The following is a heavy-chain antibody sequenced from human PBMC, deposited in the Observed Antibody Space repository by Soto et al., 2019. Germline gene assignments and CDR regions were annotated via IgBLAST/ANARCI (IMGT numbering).Heavy chain of an antibody. V-gene: IGHV3-9*01. CDR2: ISWNSGSI. CDR1: GFSFVDYA. J-gene: IGHJ4*02. Sequence: PGGSLRLSCAASGFSFVDYAMLWVRQAPGKGLEWVSGISWNSGSIGYADSVKGRFTISRDNAKNSLYLQMNSLRAEDTALYYCAKDMPSGWYYFDYWGQGTLVTVSS. D-gene: IGHD6-19*01. CDR3: AKDMPSGWYYFDY.